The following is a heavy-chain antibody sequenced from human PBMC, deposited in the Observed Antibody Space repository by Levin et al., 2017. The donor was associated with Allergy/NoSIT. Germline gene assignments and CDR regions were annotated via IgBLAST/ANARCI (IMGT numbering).Heavy chain of an antibody. J-gene: IGHJ4*02. V-gene: IGHV1-46*01. CDR2: VNPSGGYT. CDR3: ARDPYYGDRGAGEYFDF. CDR1: GYTFSNYY. Sequence: ASVKVSCKASGYTFSNYYIHWVRQAPGQGLEWMGIVNPSGGYTNYAQKFQGRVTMTRDTSTSTVYMELSSLRSEDTAVYYCARDPYYGDRGAGEYFDFWGQGTLVTVSS. D-gene: IGHD4-17*01.